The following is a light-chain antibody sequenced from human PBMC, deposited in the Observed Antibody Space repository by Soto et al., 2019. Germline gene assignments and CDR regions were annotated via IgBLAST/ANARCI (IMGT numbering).Light chain of an antibody. CDR2: GAS. CDR3: QQANSFPLT. Sequence: EIVMTQSPATLSVSPGEIATLSFRASQSVAISLAWYQQKPGQAPRLLIYGASTRATGVPARFSGSGFGTEFTLTISSLQPEDFATYYCQQANSFPLTFGPGTKVDIK. V-gene: IGKV3-15*01. CDR1: QSVAIS. J-gene: IGKJ3*01.